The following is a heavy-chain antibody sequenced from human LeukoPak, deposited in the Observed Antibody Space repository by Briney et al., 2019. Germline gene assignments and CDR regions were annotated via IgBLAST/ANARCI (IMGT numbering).Heavy chain of an antibody. CDR3: ARCPSPGWFDP. Sequence: PSETLSLXCTVSGGSISSDDYYWSWIRQPPGKGLEWIGFIYYTGSTYYNPSLKSRVTISVDTSKNQFSLRLSSVTAADTAVYYCARCPSPGWFDPWGQGTLVTVSS. V-gene: IGHV4-30-4*08. J-gene: IGHJ5*02. CDR1: GGSISSDDYY. CDR2: IYYTGST.